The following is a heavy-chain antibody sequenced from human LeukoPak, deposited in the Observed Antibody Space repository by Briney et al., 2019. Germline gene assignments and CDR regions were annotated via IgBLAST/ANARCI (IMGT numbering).Heavy chain of an antibody. CDR1: GGTFSSYA. J-gene: IGHJ4*02. CDR2: INPNSGGT. CDR3: ARVHCSGGSCSRSPFDY. D-gene: IGHD2-15*01. V-gene: IGHV1-2*04. Sequence: GASVKVSCKASGGTFSSYAISWVRQAPGQGLGWMGWINPNSGGTNYAQKFQGWVTMTRDTSISTAYMELSRLRSDDTAVYYCARVHCSGGSCSRSPFDYWGQGTLVTVSS.